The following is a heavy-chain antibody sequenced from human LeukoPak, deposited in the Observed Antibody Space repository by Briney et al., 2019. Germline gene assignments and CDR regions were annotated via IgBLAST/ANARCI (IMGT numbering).Heavy chain of an antibody. CDR2: ISTYNGNI. CDR1: GYTFTSYG. J-gene: IGHJ4*02. Sequence: ASVKVSCKASGYTFTSYGINWVRLVPGQGLEWMGWISTYNGNINYAQKLRDRVTLTTDTSTSTAYMELRSLRSDDTAVYYCARGTEDFDYWGQGTLVTVSS. D-gene: IGHD3/OR15-3a*01. CDR3: ARGTEDFDY. V-gene: IGHV1-18*04.